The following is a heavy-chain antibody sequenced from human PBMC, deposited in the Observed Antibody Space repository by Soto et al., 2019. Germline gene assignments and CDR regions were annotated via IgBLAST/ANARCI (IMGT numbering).Heavy chain of an antibody. J-gene: IGHJ4*02. Sequence: GGSLRLSCAASGFTFSSHWMHWVRQAPGKGLEWVSRINSDGSSTTYADSVKGRFTFSRDNAKKMLYLQMNSLRAEDTAVYYCTRDEGYGYGFDYWGQGTLVTVSS. CDR1: GFTFSSHW. V-gene: IGHV3-74*03. CDR2: INSDGSST. CDR3: TRDEGYGYGFDY. D-gene: IGHD5-12*01.